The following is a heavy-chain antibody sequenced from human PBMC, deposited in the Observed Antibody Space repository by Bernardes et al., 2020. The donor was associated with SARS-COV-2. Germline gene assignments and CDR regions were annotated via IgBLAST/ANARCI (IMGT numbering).Heavy chain of an antibody. J-gene: IGHJ3*02. CDR1: GGSFSGYY. D-gene: IGHD4-17*01. V-gene: IGHV4-34*01. CDR2: INHSGST. CDR3: ASLWYGDYESAFDI. Sequence: SGTLSLTCAVYGGSFSGYYWSWIRQPPGKGLEWIGEINHSGSTNYNPSLKSRVTISVDTSKNQFSLKLSSVTAADTAVYYCASLWYGDYESAFDIWGQGTMVTVSS.